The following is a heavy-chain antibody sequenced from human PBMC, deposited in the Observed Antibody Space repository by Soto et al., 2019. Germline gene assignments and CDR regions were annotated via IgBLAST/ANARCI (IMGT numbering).Heavy chain of an antibody. Sequence: GGSLSLSCAASGFPFSDYYMSLLRQAPGKGLEWVSYISSSGSTIYDADSVRGRFTISRDNAKNSVYLQMNSLRAEDTAVYYCARGSTQYYYDSSGYFDYWGQGTLVTVSS. CDR2: ISSSGSTI. CDR3: ARGSTQYYYDSSGYFDY. J-gene: IGHJ4*02. CDR1: GFPFSDYY. V-gene: IGHV3-11*01. D-gene: IGHD3-22*01.